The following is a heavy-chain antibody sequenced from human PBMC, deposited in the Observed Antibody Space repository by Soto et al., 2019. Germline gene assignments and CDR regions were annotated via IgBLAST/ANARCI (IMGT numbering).Heavy chain of an antibody. D-gene: IGHD3-10*01. Sequence: SVKLSCKASGGTFSSYAISWVRQAPGQGLEWMGGIIPIFGTANYAQKFQGRVTITADESTSTAYMELSSLRSEDTAVYYCARGSRTYYYGSGSHPARFWGQGTLVTVSS. CDR3: ARGSRTYYYGSGSHPARF. J-gene: IGHJ4*02. CDR2: IIPIFGTA. CDR1: GGTFSSYA. V-gene: IGHV1-69*13.